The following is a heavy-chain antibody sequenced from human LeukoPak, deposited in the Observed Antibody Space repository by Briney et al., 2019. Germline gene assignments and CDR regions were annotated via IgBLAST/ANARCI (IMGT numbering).Heavy chain of an antibody. CDR3: ARDSGNRGFQY. CDR2: IYYSGNT. CDR1: GGSFSGYY. V-gene: IGHV4-31*11. J-gene: IGHJ1*01. D-gene: IGHD1-14*01. Sequence: SETLSLTCAVYGGSFSGYYWSWIRQLPGKGLEWIGYIYYSGNTYYNPSLKSRVTISGDTSKNQISLKLTSVTAADTAVYYCARDSGNRGFQYWGQGTLVTVSS.